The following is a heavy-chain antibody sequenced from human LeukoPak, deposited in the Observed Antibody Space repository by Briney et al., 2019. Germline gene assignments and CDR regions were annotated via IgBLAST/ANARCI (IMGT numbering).Heavy chain of an antibody. D-gene: IGHD3-22*01. J-gene: IGHJ6*02. CDR3: ARTLYDSSGYYLLYYYGMDV. CDR2: IYYSGST. V-gene: IGHV4-31*03. CDR1: GGSISSGGYY. Sequence: SETLSLTCTVSGGSISSGGYYWSWIRQHPGKGLEWIGYIYYSGSTYYNPSLKSRVTISVDTSKNQFSLKLSSVTAADTAVYYCARTLYDSSGYYLLYYYGMDVWGQGTTVTVSS.